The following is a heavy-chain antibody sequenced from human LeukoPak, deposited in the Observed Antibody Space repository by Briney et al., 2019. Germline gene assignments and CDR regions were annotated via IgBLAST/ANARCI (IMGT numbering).Heavy chain of an antibody. CDR2: ISSGSSYI. J-gene: IGHJ4*02. V-gene: IGHV3-21*01. CDR1: GFTFSSYS. D-gene: IGHD5-24*01. Sequence: GGSLRLSCAGSGFTFSSYSMSWVRQAPGKGLEWVSYISSGSSYIYYADSVKSRFTISRDNAKNSLYLEMNSLRAEDTAVYYCVRAALREGYDFDYWGQGTLVTVSS. CDR3: VRAALREGYDFDY.